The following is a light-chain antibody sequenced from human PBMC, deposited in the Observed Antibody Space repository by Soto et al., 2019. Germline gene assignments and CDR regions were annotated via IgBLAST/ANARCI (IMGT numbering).Light chain of an antibody. CDR3: GTWDSSLSAGV. J-gene: IGLJ1*01. Sequence: QSVLTQPPSVSAAPGQKVTISCSGSDSNIGRYFVSWYQQFPGTAPKLLIYDNDKRPSGIPDRFSGSKSGASATLGITGLQTGDEADYYCGTWDSSLSAGVFGSGTQLTVL. V-gene: IGLV1-51*01. CDR2: DND. CDR1: DSNIGRYF.